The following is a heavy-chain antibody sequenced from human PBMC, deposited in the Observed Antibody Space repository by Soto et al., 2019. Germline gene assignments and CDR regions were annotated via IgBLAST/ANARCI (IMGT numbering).Heavy chain of an antibody. Sequence: GGSLRLSCAASGFTFSSYSMNWVRQAPGKGLEWVSSISSSSSYIYYADSVKGRFTISRDNAKNSLYLQMNSLRAEDTAVYYCARDKLWFGELFPFDYWGQGTLVTVSS. CDR1: GFTFSSYS. V-gene: IGHV3-21*01. D-gene: IGHD3-10*01. CDR3: ARDKLWFGELFPFDY. CDR2: ISSSSSYI. J-gene: IGHJ4*02.